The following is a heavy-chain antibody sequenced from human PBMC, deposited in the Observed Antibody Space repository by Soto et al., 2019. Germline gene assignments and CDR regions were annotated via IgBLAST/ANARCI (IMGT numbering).Heavy chain of an antibody. CDR2: IYPGDSDT. CDR1: GYSFTSYW. V-gene: IGHV5-51*01. J-gene: IGHJ6*03. CDR3: ARSHYDFWSGYQNYYYYYMDV. Sequence: LGESLKISCKGSGYSFTSYWIGWVLQMPGKGLEWMGIIYPGDSDTRYSPSFQGQVTISADKSISTAYLQWSSLKASDTAMYYCARSHYDFWSGYQNYYYYYMDVWGKRTTVTVSS. D-gene: IGHD3-3*01.